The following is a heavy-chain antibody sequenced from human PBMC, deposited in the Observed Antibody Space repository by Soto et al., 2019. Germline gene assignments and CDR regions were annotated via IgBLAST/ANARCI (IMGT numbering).Heavy chain of an antibody. J-gene: IGHJ4*02. CDR2: IYSTGST. V-gene: IGHV4-30-4*01. CDR3: ARDRAHCLRWFEDV. D-gene: IGHD3-10*01. Sequence: TLSLTCTVSGDSIISAIYHWNWICQPPGKGLEWIGYIYSTGSTNYNASLKIRVSTSVDTSKKQVSLELKAVTAADTAVYFCARDRAHCLRWFEDVWGQGILVTVSS. CDR1: GDSIISAIYH.